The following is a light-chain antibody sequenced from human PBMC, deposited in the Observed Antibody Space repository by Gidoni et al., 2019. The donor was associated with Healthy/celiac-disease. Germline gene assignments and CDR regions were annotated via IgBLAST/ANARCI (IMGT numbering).Light chain of an antibody. J-gene: IGKJ1*01. CDR2: AAS. CDR3: QQSYSTPRET. Sequence: IQMTHSPSSLSASVGDRVTIPCRASQSISSYLNWYQQKPGKAPKPLIYAASSLQSRVPSRFSGSGSGTDFTLTISSLQPEDFATYYCQQSYSTPRETFGQGTKVEIK. CDR1: QSISSY. V-gene: IGKV1-39*01.